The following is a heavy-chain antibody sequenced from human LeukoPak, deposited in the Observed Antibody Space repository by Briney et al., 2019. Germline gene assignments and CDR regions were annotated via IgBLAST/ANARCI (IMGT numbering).Heavy chain of an antibody. CDR2: ISGGGGRT. CDR1: GFTFSSYG. D-gene: IGHD6-13*01. V-gene: IGHV3-23*01. J-gene: IGHJ4*02. Sequence: GGSLRLSCAASGFTFSSYGMSWVRQAPGKGLEWVAGISGGGGRTYYADSVKGRFTISRDNSKNSLYLQMNSLRAEDTAVYYCAKGGGYRSSWLGLYFDYWGQGTLVTVAS. CDR3: AKGGGYRSSWLGLYFDY.